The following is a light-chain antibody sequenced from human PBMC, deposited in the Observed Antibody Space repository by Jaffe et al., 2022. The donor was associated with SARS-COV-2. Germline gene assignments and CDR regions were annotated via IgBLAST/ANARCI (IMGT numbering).Light chain of an antibody. V-gene: IGKV3-11*01. CDR2: DAS. Sequence: EIVLTQSPATLSLSPGERATLSCRASQSVSFYLAWYQQRPGQSPRLLIYDASTRATGIPARFSGSGSGTDFTLTISSLEPEDFAVYYCQQRRNWPLTFGGGTKVEVK. J-gene: IGKJ4*01. CDR1: QSVSFY. CDR3: QQRRNWPLT.